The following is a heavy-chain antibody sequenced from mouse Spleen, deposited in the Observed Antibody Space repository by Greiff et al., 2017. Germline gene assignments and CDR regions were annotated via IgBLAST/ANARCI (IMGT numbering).Heavy chain of an antibody. V-gene: IGHV3-1*01. J-gene: IGHJ3*01. CDR2: ISYSGST. CDR1: GYSITSGYD. D-gene: IGHD1-1*01. CDR3: ARGGGSSIFAY. Sequence: EVKLVESGPGMVKPSQSLSLTCTVTGYSITSGYDWXWIRHFPGNKLEWMGYISYSGSTNYNPSLKSRISITHDTSKNHFFLKLNSVTTEDTATYYCARGGGSSIFAYWGQGTLVTVSA.